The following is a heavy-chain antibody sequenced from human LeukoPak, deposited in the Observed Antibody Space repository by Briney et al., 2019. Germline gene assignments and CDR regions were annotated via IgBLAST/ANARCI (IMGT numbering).Heavy chain of an antibody. CDR3: TTDTYYYKS. CDR1: GFTFSSYA. Sequence: GGSLRLSCAASGFTFSSYAMSWVRQAPGKGLEWVSAIGGSGGTTYYADSVKGRFTISRDNSKNTLYLQMNSLKTEDTAVYYCTTDTYYYKSWGQGTLVTVSS. J-gene: IGHJ4*02. D-gene: IGHD3-10*01. V-gene: IGHV3-23*01. CDR2: IGGSGGTT.